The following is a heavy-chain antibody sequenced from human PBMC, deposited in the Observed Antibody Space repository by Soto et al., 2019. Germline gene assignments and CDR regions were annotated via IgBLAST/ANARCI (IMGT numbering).Heavy chain of an antibody. CDR1: GFPFSSYA. D-gene: IGHD6-13*01. V-gene: IGHV3-23*01. J-gene: IGHJ4*02. Sequence: EVQLLASGGGLVQPGGSLRLSCAASGFPFSSYAMSWVRQAPGQGLEWVSAISGSGGSTYYADSVTGRFTISRANSKNTLDRQMNSQRAEDTAVEYCANPPRDSSRDYWGQGTLVTVAA. CDR3: ANPPRDSSRDY. CDR2: ISGSGGST.